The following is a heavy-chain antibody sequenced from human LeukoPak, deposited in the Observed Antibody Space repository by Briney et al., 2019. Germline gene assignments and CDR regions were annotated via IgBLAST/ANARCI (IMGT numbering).Heavy chain of an antibody. CDR1: GFPFSTYS. CDR2: ISTHGGST. Sequence: GGSLRLSCAASGFPFSTYSMQWVRQAPGKGGEDVSAISTHGGSTFYPNSVRRRFTISRHNSKNTVYLQMGSLRADHMAVYYCARDGAYGDYDYWRQGTLVTVSS. D-gene: IGHD4-17*01. J-gene: IGHJ4*02. CDR3: ARDGAYGDYDY. V-gene: IGHV3-64*01.